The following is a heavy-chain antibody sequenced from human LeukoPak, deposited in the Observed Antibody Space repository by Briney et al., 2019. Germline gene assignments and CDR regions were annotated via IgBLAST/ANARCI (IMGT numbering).Heavy chain of an antibody. Sequence: SETLSLTCAVYVGSFSGYYWSWIRQPPGKGLEWIGEIDHSGSTIYNPSLESRVTISQDTSKNQFSLKLSSVTAADTAVYYCARGEGSGSYMSYFDYWGQGGLVTVSS. CDR1: VGSFSGYY. V-gene: IGHV4-34*01. CDR3: ARGEGSGSYMSYFDY. CDR2: IDHSGST. D-gene: IGHD3-10*01. J-gene: IGHJ4*02.